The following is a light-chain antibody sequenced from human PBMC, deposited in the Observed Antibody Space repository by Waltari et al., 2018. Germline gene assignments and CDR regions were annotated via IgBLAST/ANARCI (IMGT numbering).Light chain of an antibody. CDR3: SSQSSDDVVL. CDR1: SSDVCTYNS. Sequence: QSALTQPASVSGSPGQSITISCTGTSSDVCTYNSFSWYQDHPGQGPKVIIYDVSDRPSGVSARFSGSKSGNTASLTISGLQAEDEADYYCSSQSSDDVVLFGGGTKVTVL. J-gene: IGLJ3*02. CDR2: DVS. V-gene: IGLV2-14*03.